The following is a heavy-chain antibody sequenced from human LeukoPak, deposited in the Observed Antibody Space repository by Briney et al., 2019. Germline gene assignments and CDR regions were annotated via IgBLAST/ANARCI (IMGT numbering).Heavy chain of an antibody. Sequence: SETLSLTCAVYGGPFSGYYWSWIRQPPGKGLEWIGEINHSGSTNYNPSLKSRVTISVDTSKNQFSLKLSSVTAADTAVYYCARARRYIVLMVYARPSGKYFDYWGQGTLVTVSS. CDR3: ARARRYIVLMVYARPSGKYFDY. J-gene: IGHJ4*02. D-gene: IGHD2-8*01. CDR2: INHSGST. V-gene: IGHV4-34*01. CDR1: GGPFSGYY.